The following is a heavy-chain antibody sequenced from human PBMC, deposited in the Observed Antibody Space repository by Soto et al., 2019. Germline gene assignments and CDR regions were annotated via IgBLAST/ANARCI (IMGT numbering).Heavy chain of an antibody. D-gene: IGHD5-18*01. CDR2: ISFSSSYT. Sequence: QVQLVESGGGLVKPGGSLRLSCAASGLTLSDYYMTWIRQAPGKGLEWVSDISFSSSYTNYEGSVKGRFTISRDNAKNSLYLQMNSLRAEDTAVYYCARDGYGFGKGYYLDHWGQGTLVTVSS. CDR3: ARDGYGFGKGYYLDH. CDR1: GLTLSDYY. V-gene: IGHV3-11*06. J-gene: IGHJ4*02.